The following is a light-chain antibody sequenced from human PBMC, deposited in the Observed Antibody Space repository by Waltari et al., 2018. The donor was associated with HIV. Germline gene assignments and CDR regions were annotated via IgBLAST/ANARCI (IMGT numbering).Light chain of an antibody. CDR2: QDS. Sequence: SYELTQPPSVSVSPGQTASITCSGDKLGNKYACWYQRKPGQSPVVVIYQDSVRPSGIPVRFSGSNSGNTATLTISGTQAMDEADYYCQAWDSSTWVFGGGTKLTVL. J-gene: IGLJ3*02. CDR3: QAWDSSTWV. V-gene: IGLV3-1*01. CDR1: KLGNKY.